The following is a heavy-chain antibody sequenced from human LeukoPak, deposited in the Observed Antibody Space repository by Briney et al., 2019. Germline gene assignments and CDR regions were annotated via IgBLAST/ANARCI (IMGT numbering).Heavy chain of an antibody. CDR2: INHSGST. CDR3: ASQPSQQWLLGPYYYYMDV. CDR1: GGSFSGYY. J-gene: IGHJ6*03. V-gene: IGHV4-34*01. D-gene: IGHD6-19*01. Sequence: SETLSLTCAVYGGSFSGYYWSWIRQPPGKGLEWIGEINHSGSTNYNPSLKSRVTLSVDQSNNQFSLTQSSVTAPDTAVYYCASQPSQQWLLGPYYYYMDVWGKGTTVTISS.